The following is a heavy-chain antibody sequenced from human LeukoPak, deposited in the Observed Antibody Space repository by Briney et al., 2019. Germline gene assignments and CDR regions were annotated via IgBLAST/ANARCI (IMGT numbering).Heavy chain of an antibody. CDR3: ARPNWNDLHFDY. CDR1: GGSFSGYY. D-gene: IGHD1-1*01. V-gene: IGHV4-34*01. Sequence: SETLSLTCAVYGGSFSGYYWSWIRQPPGKGLEWIGEINHSGSTNYNPSLKSRVTISVDTSKNQFSLRLSSVTAADTAVYYCARPNWNDLHFDYWGQGTLVTVSS. CDR2: INHSGST. J-gene: IGHJ4*02.